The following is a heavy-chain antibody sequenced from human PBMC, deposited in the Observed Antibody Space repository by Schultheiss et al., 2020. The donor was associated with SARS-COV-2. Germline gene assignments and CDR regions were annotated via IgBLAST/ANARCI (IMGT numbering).Heavy chain of an antibody. CDR1: GFTFSSYA. Sequence: GGSLRLSCAAPGFTFSSYAMHWVRQAPGKGLEWVAVISYDGSNKYYADSVKGRFTISRDNSKNTLYLQMNSLRAEDTAVYYCARDFTGRTYPKWDMDVWGQGTTVTVSS. V-gene: IGHV3-30-3*01. J-gene: IGHJ6*02. CDR2: ISYDGSNK. CDR3: ARDFTGRTYPKWDMDV. D-gene: IGHD1-26*01.